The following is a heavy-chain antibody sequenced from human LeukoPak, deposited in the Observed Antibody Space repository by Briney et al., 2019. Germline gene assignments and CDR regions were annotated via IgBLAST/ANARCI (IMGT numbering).Heavy chain of an antibody. V-gene: IGHV3-21*01. J-gene: IGHJ6*03. D-gene: IGHD1-26*01. Sequence: PGGSLRLSCAASGLTFSSYSMNWVRQAPGKGLEWVSSISSSSSYIYYADSVKGRFTISRDNAKNSLYLQMDSLGPEDTAVYYCARDPYSGNYGNDYYYYMDVWGKGTTVTISS. CDR2: ISSSSSYI. CDR1: GLTFSSYS. CDR3: ARDPYSGNYGNDYYYYMDV.